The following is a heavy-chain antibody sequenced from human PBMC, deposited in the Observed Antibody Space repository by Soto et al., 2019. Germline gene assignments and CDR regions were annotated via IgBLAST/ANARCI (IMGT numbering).Heavy chain of an antibody. V-gene: IGHV3-21*06. CDR2: ISSTTNYI. J-gene: IGHJ4*02. CDR3: ARESEDLTSNFDY. Sequence: PVGSLRLSCADSGFTFTRYSMNWVRQAPGKGLEWVSSISSTTNYIYYGDSMKGRFTISRDNAKNSLYLEMNSLRAEDTAVYYCARESEDLTSNFDYWGQGTLVTVSS. CDR1: GFTFTRYS.